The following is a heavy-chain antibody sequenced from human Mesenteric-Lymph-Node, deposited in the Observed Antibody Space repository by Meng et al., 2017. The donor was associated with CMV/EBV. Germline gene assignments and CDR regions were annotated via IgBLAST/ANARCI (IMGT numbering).Heavy chain of an antibody. V-gene: IGHV3-48*04. J-gene: IGHJ4*02. CDR3: ARDLPDYDFWSGYQTTHFDY. D-gene: IGHD3-3*01. Sequence: GESLKISCAASGFTFSSCSMNWVRQAPGKGLEWVSYISSSSSNIHYADSVKGRFTISRDNAKNSLYLQMNSLRAEDTAVYYCARDLPDYDFWSGYQTTHFDYWGQGTLVTVSS. CDR1: GFTFSSCS. CDR2: ISSSSSNI.